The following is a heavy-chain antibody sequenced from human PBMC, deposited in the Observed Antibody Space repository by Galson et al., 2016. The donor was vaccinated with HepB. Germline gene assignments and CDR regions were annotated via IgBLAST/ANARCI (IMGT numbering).Heavy chain of an antibody. CDR3: AKDGHPSPIGGSGTFFSYYQYYYVDV. D-gene: IGHD3-10*01. J-gene: IGHJ6*03. V-gene: IGHV3-30*18. CDR1: GFTFSRCG. CDR2: ISYDGNYK. Sequence: LRLSCAASGFTFSRCGMHWVRQAPGKGLEWVAVISYDGNYKYYADSVKGRFTISRDNSKHTLYLQMNSLRAEDTAVYYCAKDGHPSPIGGSGTFFSYYQYYYVDVWGKGTTVTVSS.